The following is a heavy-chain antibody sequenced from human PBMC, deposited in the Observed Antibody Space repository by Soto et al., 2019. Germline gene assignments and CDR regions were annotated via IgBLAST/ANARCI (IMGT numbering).Heavy chain of an antibody. V-gene: IGHV3-23*01. D-gene: IGHD2-15*01. CDR3: ARDGGNICSGGSCYFQAPDY. CDR1: GFTFSNYA. J-gene: IGHJ4*02. Sequence: EVQLLESGGGSVQPGGSLRLSCSASGFTFSNYAMSWVRQAPGKGLEWVASISGSGRSTNYADSVKGRFTISRDNSKNTLAVQMSSLRAEDTAVYYCARDGGNICSGGSCYFQAPDYWGQGTLVIVSP. CDR2: ISGSGRST.